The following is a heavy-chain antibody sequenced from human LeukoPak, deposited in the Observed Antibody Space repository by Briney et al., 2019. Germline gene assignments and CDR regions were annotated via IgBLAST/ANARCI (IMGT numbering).Heavy chain of an antibody. J-gene: IGHJ4*02. CDR2: IYPGDSDT. Sequence: GESLKISCKGSGYSSTSYWIGWVRQMPGKGLEWMGIIYPGDSDTRYSPSFQGQVTISADKSISTAYLQWSSLKASDTAMYYCARLPYSSSWYLLYFDYWGQGTLVTVSS. CDR1: GYSSTSYW. D-gene: IGHD6-13*01. V-gene: IGHV5-51*01. CDR3: ARLPYSSSWYLLYFDY.